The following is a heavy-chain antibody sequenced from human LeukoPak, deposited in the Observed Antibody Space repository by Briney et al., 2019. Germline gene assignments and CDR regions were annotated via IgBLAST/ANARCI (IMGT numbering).Heavy chain of an antibody. CDR1: GGSISSGGYY. CDR3: AREYYCSGGSCYSMFDP. J-gene: IGHJ5*02. D-gene: IGHD2-15*01. V-gene: IGHV4-31*03. Sequence: PSETLSLTCTVSGGSISSGGYYWSWIRQHPGKGLEWIGYIYYSGSTYYNPSLKSRVTISVDTSKNQFSLKLSSVTAADTAVYYCAREYYCSGGSCYSMFDPWGQGTLVTVSS. CDR2: IYYSGST.